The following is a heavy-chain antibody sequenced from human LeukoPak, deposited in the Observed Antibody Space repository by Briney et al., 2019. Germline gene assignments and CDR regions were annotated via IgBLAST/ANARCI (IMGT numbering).Heavy chain of an antibody. Sequence: PGGSLRLSCAASGFTFSTYAMTWVRQAPGKGLEWVSGISASGGSTYYADSVKGHFTISRDNSKNTVYLQMNSLRPEDTAVYYCAKDLHGGYSSDYWGQGTLVTVFS. CDR1: GFTFSTYA. D-gene: IGHD4-23*01. CDR3: AKDLHGGYSSDY. V-gene: IGHV3-23*01. J-gene: IGHJ4*02. CDR2: ISASGGST.